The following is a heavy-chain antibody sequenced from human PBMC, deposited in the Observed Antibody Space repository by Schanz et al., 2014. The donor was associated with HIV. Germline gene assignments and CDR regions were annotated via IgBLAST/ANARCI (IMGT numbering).Heavy chain of an antibody. D-gene: IGHD6-19*01. J-gene: IGHJ4*02. V-gene: IGHV1-18*01. CDR2: INPLTAAT. CDR1: GYTFTNYG. Sequence: QVQLVQSGLEVKKPGASVKVSCKASGYTFTNYGITWVRQAPGQGLEWMAIINPLTAATSYAQRFQGRVTMTKDMSTATIYLELSSLRSDDTALFYCARAPYTSGWYGVDYWGQGTLVTVSS. CDR3: ARAPYTSGWYGVDY.